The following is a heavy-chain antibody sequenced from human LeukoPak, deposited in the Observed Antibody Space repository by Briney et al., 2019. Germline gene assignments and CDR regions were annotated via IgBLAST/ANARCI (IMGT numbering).Heavy chain of an antibody. D-gene: IGHD2-15*01. Sequence: SVKVSCKASGFTFTRSAMQWVRRARGQRLEWRGGIVVGSGNTNYAQKFQERVTITRDMSTSTAYMELSSLRSEDTAVYYCAALLGYSSGGSCYGAFDYWGQGTLVTVSS. CDR1: GFTFTRSA. CDR2: IVVGSGNT. V-gene: IGHV1-58*02. J-gene: IGHJ4*02. CDR3: AALLGYSSGGSCYGAFDY.